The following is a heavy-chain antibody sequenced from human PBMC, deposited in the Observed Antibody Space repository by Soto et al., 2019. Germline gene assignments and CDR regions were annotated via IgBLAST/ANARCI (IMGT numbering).Heavy chain of an antibody. CDR3: ATGNAWEVLLAY. V-gene: IGHV4-31*03. D-gene: IGHD1-26*01. CDR2: VYFSGST. J-gene: IGHJ4*02. Sequence: QVQLQESGPGLVKPSQTLSLTCTVSGASINSGGYYWSWVRQLPGKGLEWIGYVYFSGSTYYDPSTESRVTISPDTSQNQFSLKLSSVTAADTAVYHCATGNAWEVLLAYWGQGTLVTVSS. CDR1: GASINSGGYY.